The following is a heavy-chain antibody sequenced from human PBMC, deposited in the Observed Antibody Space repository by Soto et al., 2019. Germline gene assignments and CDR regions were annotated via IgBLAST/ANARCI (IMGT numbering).Heavy chain of an antibody. V-gene: IGHV1-2*02. J-gene: IGHJ5*02. CDR2: FNPNSGDT. Sequence: SVKGSCKASGYTFTAYSMHWVRQAPVQGLEWVGWFNPNSGDTIYAQKFQGRVTMTRDTSISTAYMELSRLRSDDTAVYYCARSYSGSYFFLGWFDPWGQGTLVTVSS. D-gene: IGHD1-26*01. CDR3: ARSYSGSYFFLGWFDP. CDR1: GYTFTAYS.